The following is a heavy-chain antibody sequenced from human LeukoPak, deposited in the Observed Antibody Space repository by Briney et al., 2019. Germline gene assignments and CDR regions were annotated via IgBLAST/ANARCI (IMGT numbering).Heavy chain of an antibody. Sequence: SGTLSLTCAVSGGSISSSNWWSWVRQPPGKGLEWIGEIYHSGSTNYNPSLKSRVTISVDKSKNQFSLKLSSVTAADTAVYYCARDRAGSGSYPNFDYWGQGTLVTVSS. CDR1: GGSISSSNW. J-gene: IGHJ4*02. CDR2: IYHSGST. D-gene: IGHD3-10*01. V-gene: IGHV4-4*02. CDR3: ARDRAGSGSYPNFDY.